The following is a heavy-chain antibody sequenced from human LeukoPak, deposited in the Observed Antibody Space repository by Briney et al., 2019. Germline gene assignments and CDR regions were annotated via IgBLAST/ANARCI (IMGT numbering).Heavy chain of an antibody. D-gene: IGHD6-19*01. V-gene: IGHV3-74*01. CDR1: GFTFIKYW. CDR2: INTDGTVT. Sequence: PGGSQRLSCAASGFTFIKYWMLWVRQAPGKGLESVSRINTDGTVTTYADSVKGRFTVSRDNADNTMFLQMNSVRDEDTAVYYCATKQWLAPPPDSWGQGTPVTVSS. J-gene: IGHJ4*02. CDR3: ATKQWLAPPPDS.